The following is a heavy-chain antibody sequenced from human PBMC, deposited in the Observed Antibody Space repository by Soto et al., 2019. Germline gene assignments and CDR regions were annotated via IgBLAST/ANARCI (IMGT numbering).Heavy chain of an antibody. CDR2: MYYTGDT. V-gene: IGHV4-59*01. D-gene: IGHD1-1*01. J-gene: IGHJ5*02. Sequence: QVQLQESGPGLVKPSETLSLTCTVSGGSIHGYYWTWSRQAPGKELEWIGYMYYTGDTNYNPSLKSRVSISIDMSKNLFSLNLTSVTAADTAIYYCARLVTGEAAGTFWFDPWGQGTQVTVSS. CDR1: GGSIHGYY. CDR3: ARLVTGEAAGTFWFDP.